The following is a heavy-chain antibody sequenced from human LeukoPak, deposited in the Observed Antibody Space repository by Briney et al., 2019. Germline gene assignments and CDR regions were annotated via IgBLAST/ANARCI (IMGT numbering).Heavy chain of an antibody. V-gene: IGHV3-30*18. CDR3: AKSGESLDY. CDR1: GFTFSSYG. CDR2: ISYDGSNK. J-gene: IGHJ4*02. D-gene: IGHD4-17*01. Sequence: GGSLRLSCAASGFTFSSYGMHWVRQAPGKGLEWVAVISYDGSNKYYADSVKGRFTISRDNSKNTLYLQMNSLRAEDTAVYYCAKSGESLDYWGQGTLVTVSS.